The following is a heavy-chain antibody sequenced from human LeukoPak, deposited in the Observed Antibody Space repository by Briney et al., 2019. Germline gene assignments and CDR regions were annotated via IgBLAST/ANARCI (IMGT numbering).Heavy chain of an antibody. J-gene: IGHJ4*02. D-gene: IGHD4-17*01. V-gene: IGHV1-8*03. CDR2: MNPNSGNT. Sequence: ASVQVSCKASGYTFTSYDINWVRQATGKGLEWMGWMNPNSGNTGYAQKFQGRVTTTRNTSISTAYMELSSLRSEDTAVYYCARAGGPAVTTYYFDYWGQGTLVTVSS. CDR3: ARAGGPAVTTYYFDY. CDR1: GYTFTSYD.